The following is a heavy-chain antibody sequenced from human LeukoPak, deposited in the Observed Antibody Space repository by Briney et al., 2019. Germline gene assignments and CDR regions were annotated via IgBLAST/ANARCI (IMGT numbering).Heavy chain of an antibody. J-gene: IGHJ4*02. Sequence: GGSLRLSCAASGFIFSIYSMNWVRQAPGKGLEWVSYISSRSGTIYYADSVKGRFTISRDNAKNSLYLQMNSLRAEDTAVYYCARRIDTAMVIDYWGQGALVTVSS. CDR2: ISSRSGTI. D-gene: IGHD5-18*01. V-gene: IGHV3-48*01. CDR3: ARRIDTAMVIDY. CDR1: GFIFSIYS.